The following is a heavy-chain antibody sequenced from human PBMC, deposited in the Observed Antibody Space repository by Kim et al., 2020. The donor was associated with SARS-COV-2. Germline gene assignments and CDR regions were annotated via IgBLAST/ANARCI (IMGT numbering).Heavy chain of an antibody. CDR3: AKGSITMIVVVSDDAFDI. CDR2: ISWDGGST. CDR1: GFTFDDYT. Sequence: GGSLRLSCAASGFTFDDYTMHWVRQAPGKGLEWVSLISWDGGSTYYADSVKGRFTISRDNSKNSLYLQMNSLRTEDTALYYCAKGSITMIVVVSDDAFDIWGQGTMVTVSS. D-gene: IGHD3-22*01. V-gene: IGHV3-43*01. J-gene: IGHJ3*02.